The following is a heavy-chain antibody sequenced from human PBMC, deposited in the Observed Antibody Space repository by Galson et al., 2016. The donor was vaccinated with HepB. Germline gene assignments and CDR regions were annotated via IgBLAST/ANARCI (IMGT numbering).Heavy chain of an antibody. V-gene: IGHV3-30-3*01. J-gene: IGHJ6*02. CDR2: ISHAGTNK. Sequence: SLRLSCAASGFTFNKYAIHWVRQAPGRGLDWVAVISHAGTNKYYADSVKGRFTVSRDNSKNTLYLQMNSLRPEDTAVYYCARVRDGDYDYFYGMDVWGQGTTVTVSS. CDR3: ARVRDGDYDYFYGMDV. D-gene: IGHD3-10*01. CDR1: GFTFNKYA.